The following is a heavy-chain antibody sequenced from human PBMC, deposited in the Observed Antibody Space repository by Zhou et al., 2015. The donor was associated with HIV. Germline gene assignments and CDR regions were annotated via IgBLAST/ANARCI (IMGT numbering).Heavy chain of an antibody. Sequence: QILLVQSGPEVKKPGTSVKVSCKASGFTFTRSAVQWVRQARGQRLEWIGWIVVGSGNTNYAQKFQERVTITRDLSTSTAYMELSSLRSEDTAVYYCAADYGDLGLIDYWGQGTLVTVSS. CDR1: GFTFTRSA. V-gene: IGHV1-58*01. CDR2: IVVGSGNT. J-gene: IGHJ4*02. D-gene: IGHD4-17*01. CDR3: AADYGDLGLIDY.